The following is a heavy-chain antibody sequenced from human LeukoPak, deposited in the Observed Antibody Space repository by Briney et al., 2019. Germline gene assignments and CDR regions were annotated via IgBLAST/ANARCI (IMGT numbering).Heavy chain of an antibody. V-gene: IGHV3-11*05. D-gene: IGHD5/OR15-5a*01. J-gene: IGHJ4*02. CDR1: GFVFSDFY. CDR2: ISPDGSYT. CDR3: PSDQVSGVFDY. Sequence: PGGSPRLSCAGSGFVFSDFYINWIRHSPGKGLEWLAYISPDGSYTTYGDSVKGRFVISSDNAKNSVSLQMNSLRVEDTAVYFCPSDQVSGVFDYWGQGARVTVS.